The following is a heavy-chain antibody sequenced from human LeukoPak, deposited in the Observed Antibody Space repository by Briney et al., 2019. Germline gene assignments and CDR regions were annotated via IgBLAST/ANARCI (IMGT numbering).Heavy chain of an antibody. V-gene: IGHV3-30*02. CDR3: AKDSSIAAACRLGFDY. CDR2: IRYDGSDK. Sequence: GGSLRLSCAASGFTFSSSGMHWVRQAPGKRLEWLAFIRYDGSDKYYADSVKGRFTISRDNSKNTLFLQMSSLRPEDTAVYYCAKDSSIAAACRLGFDYWGQGTLVTVSS. CDR1: GFTFSSSG. J-gene: IGHJ4*02. D-gene: IGHD6-13*01.